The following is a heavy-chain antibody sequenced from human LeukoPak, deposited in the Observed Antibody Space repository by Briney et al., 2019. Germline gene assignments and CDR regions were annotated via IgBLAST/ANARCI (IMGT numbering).Heavy chain of an antibody. J-gene: IGHJ6*02. CDR2: IIPIFGTA. V-gene: IGHV1-69*13. Sequence: SVKVSCKASEGTFSSYAISWVRQAPGQGLEWMGGIIPIFGTANYAQKFQGRVTITADESTSTAYMELSSLRSEDTAVYYCARTAHELGESPYGMDVWGQGTTVTVSS. CDR1: EGTFSSYA. D-gene: IGHD3-10*01. CDR3: ARTAHELGESPYGMDV.